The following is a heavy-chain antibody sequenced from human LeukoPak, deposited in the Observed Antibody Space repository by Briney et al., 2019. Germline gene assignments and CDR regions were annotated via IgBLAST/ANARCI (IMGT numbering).Heavy chain of an antibody. CDR3: ARKWSSRDWFDP. V-gene: IGHV1-46*01. Sequence: ASVKVSCKASGYSSTYVFTTYPIHWVRQAPGQGLEWLGMINLRGDATIYAQKFQGRVTMTSDSSTTTVYMELRSLKSEDTGLYYCARKWSSRDWFDPWGQGTLVTVFS. J-gene: IGHJ5*02. CDR2: INLRGDAT. CDR1: GYSSTYVFTTYP. D-gene: IGHD2-8*01.